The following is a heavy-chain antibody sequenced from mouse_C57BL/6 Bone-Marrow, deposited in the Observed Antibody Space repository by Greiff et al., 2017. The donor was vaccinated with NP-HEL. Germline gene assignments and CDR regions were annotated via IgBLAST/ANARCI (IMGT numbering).Heavy chain of an antibody. CDR2: INPGSGGT. CDR3: ARGPLAAY. Sequence: VQLQQSGAELVRPGTSVKVSCKASGYAFTNYLIEWVKQRPGQGLEWIGVINPGSGGTNYNGKFKGKATLTADKSSSTAYMQLSSLTSEDSAVYFCARGPLAAYWGQGTLVTVSA. J-gene: IGHJ3*01. CDR1: GYAFTNYL. D-gene: IGHD4-1*01. V-gene: IGHV1-54*01.